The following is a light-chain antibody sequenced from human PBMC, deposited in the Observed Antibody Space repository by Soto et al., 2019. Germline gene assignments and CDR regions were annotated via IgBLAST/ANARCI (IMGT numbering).Light chain of an antibody. Sequence: EVVLTQSPATLSVSPGERVTLSCRASQSVGSNLAWFQQKTGQAPRLLMYAASTRPTSIAARFSGSGSGTDFTLTITRLQSEDSGVYYCQKYGSSPWTFGQGTKVDIK. J-gene: IGKJ1*01. V-gene: IGKV3-15*01. CDR3: QKYGSSPWT. CDR2: AAS. CDR1: QSVGSN.